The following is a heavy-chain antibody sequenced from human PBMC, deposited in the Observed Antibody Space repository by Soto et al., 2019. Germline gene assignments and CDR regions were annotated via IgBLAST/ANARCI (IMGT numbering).Heavy chain of an antibody. Sequence: QITLKKAGPTLVKPTEPLTLTCTFSGFSFTTTRMGVGWNRQPPGPALECLAIIYWDGESRYNPLLRRRLTLTEDTSKNPVVLTMTNIDPKDAATYYCAHRDSTGTTTYFHSWGQGIPVTVAS. J-gene: IGHJ4*02. D-gene: IGHD1-1*01. CDR3: AHRDSTGTTTYFHS. CDR2: IYWDGES. V-gene: IGHV2-5*02. CDR1: GFSFTTTRMG.